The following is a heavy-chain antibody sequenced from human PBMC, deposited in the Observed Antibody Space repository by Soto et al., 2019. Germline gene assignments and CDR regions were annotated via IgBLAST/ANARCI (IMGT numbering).Heavy chain of an antibody. V-gene: IGHV4-59*01. CDR2: VYYTGST. CDR1: GGSISGSY. J-gene: IGHJ4*02. CDR3: GRSVAVPGARIDY. Sequence: PSETLSLTCSVSGGSISGSYWSWIRQSPGKGLEWLGYVYYTGSTNYSPSLRSRVSISVDTSKNEFSLRLSSVTAADTAVYFCGRSVAVPGARIDYWGQGTQVTVSS. D-gene: IGHD6-19*01.